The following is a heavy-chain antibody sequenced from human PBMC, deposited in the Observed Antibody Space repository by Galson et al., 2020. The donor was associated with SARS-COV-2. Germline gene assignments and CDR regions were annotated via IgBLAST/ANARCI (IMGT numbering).Heavy chain of an antibody. V-gene: IGHV4-31*03. J-gene: IGHJ1*01. CDR3: ASVSSSWTAEYFQH. CDR2: IYYSGST. CDR1: GGSISSGGYY. D-gene: IGHD6-13*01. Sequence: ETSETLSLTCTVSGGSISSGGYYWSWIRQHPGKGLEWIGYIYYSGSTYYNPSLKSRVTISVDTSKNQFSLKLSSVTAADTAVYYCASVSSSWTAEYFQHWGQGTLVTVSS.